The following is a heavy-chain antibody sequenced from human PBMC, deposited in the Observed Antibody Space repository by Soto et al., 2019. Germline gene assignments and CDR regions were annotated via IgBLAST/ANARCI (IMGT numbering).Heavy chain of an antibody. CDR2: ISAYNGNT. D-gene: IGHD1-26*01. J-gene: IGHJ4*02. V-gene: IGHV1-18*01. CDR3: ASAHLIGSLRAHYFDY. Sequence: QVQLVQSGAEVKKPGASVKVSCKASGYTFTSYGITWVRQAPGQGLEWMGWISAYNGNTNYAQKLQGRVTMTTDTSTSTAYMELRSLRSDDTAVYYCASAHLIGSLRAHYFDYWGQGTLVTVSS. CDR1: GYTFTSYG.